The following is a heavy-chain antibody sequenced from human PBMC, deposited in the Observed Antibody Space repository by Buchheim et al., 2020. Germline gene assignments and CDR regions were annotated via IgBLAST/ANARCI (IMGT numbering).Heavy chain of an antibody. Sequence: QVQLQESGPGLVEPSGTLSLTCAVSGVSISSSNWWSWVRQPPGEGLEWIGEMHQGGTTNYNPSLESRVTIPVDKSKNHFPLKLTSVTAADTAVYYCVRYPYGIIPPGIDYWGQGTL. J-gene: IGHJ4*02. CDR2: MHQGGTT. CDR1: GVSISSSNW. V-gene: IGHV4-4*02. CDR3: VRYPYGIIPPGIDY. D-gene: IGHD1-1*01.